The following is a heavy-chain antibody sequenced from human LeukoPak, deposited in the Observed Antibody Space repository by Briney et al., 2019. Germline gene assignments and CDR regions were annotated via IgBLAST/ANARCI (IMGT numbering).Heavy chain of an antibody. CDR2: ISAGGAST. D-gene: IGHD5-12*01. J-gene: IGHJ4*02. V-gene: IGHV3-23*01. Sequence: GGSLRLSCAASGFSFSAYAMSWVRQAPGKGLEWVSGISAGGASTYYADSVRGRFTVSRDNSKNTLYLQMHSLGAADTAAYYCAKDRAGYSGARGFDCWGQGTLVTVSS. CDR3: AKDRAGYSGARGFDC. CDR1: GFSFSAYA.